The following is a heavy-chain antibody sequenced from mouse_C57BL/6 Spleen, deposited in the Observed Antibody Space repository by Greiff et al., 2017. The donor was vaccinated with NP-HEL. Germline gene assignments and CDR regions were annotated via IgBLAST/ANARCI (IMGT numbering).Heavy chain of an antibody. J-gene: IGHJ3*01. CDR3: AGGGTAQATWFAS. CDR1: GYTFTDYY. Sequence: EVQLQQSGPELVKPGASVKISCKASGYTFTDYYMNWVKQSHGKSLEWIGDINPNNGGTSYNQKFKGKATLTVDKSSSTVYMELRSLTSEDSAVYSCAGGGTAQATWFASWGQGPLAPVSA. V-gene: IGHV1-26*01. D-gene: IGHD3-2*02. CDR2: INPNNGGT.